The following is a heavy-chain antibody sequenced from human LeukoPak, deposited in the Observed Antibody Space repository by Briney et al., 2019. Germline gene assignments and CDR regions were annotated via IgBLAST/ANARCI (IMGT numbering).Heavy chain of an antibody. Sequence: GGSLRLSCAASGFTVSSNYMSWVRQAPGKGLEWVSVIYSGGSTYYADSVKGRFTISRGNSKNTLYLQMNSLRAEDTAVYYCAKDQKWAAAGYYFDSWGQGTLVTVSS. D-gene: IGHD6-13*01. J-gene: IGHJ4*02. CDR1: GFTVSSNY. CDR3: AKDQKWAAAGYYFDS. CDR2: IYSGGST. V-gene: IGHV3-53*01.